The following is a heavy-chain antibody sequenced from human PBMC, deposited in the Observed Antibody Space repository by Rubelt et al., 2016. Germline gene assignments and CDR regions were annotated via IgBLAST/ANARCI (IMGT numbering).Heavy chain of an antibody. V-gene: IGHV3-48*04. CDR1: GFTFSTSS. CDR2: ITSSSGTK. CDR3: ARENDALDI. Sequence: EVQLVESGGGLVQPGGSLRLSCTASGFTFSTSSMNWVRQVPGKRLEWLSYITSSSGTKNYADSVKGRFTISRDNARNSLYLQMNSLTAEDTAVYYCARENDALDIWGQGTMVTVSS. J-gene: IGHJ3*02.